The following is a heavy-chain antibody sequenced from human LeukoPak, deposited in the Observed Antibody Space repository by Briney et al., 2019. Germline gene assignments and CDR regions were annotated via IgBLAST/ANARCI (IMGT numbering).Heavy chain of an antibody. CDR1: GGSISSYY. Sequence: PSETLSLTCTVSGGSISSYYWSWIRQVPGKGLEWIGYIYYTGGTNYNPSLKSRVTISVDTPKNQFSLKLRSVSAADTAVYYCARVGDWNDLVYWGQGSLVSVSS. CDR3: ARVGDWNDLVY. D-gene: IGHD1-1*01. CDR2: IYYTGGT. V-gene: IGHV4-59*01. J-gene: IGHJ4*02.